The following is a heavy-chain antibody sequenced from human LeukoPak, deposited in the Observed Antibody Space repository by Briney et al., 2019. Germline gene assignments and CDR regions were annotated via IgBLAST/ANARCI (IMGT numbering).Heavy chain of an antibody. CDR1: GFTFSSYW. J-gene: IGHJ3*02. CDR3: AGDTPEAADAFDI. Sequence: PGGSLRLSCAASGFTFSSYWMHWVRQAPGKGLVWVSRINSDGSSTSYADSVKGRFTISRDNAKNTLYLQMNSLRAEDTAVYYCAGDTPEAADAFDIWGQGTLVTVSS. CDR2: INSDGSST. V-gene: IGHV3-74*01.